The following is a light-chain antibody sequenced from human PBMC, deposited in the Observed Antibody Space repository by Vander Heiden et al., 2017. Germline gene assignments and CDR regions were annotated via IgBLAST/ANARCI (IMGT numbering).Light chain of an antibody. CDR3: QQYNNWPPWT. J-gene: IGKJ1*01. CDR1: QSVSSN. Sequence: EIVLTHSPATLSVSPGERATLSCRASQSVSSNLAWYQQKPGQAPRLLIYGASTRATGIPARFSGSGSGTEFTLTIRSLQSEDFAVYYCQQYNNWPPWTFGQGTKVEIK. CDR2: GAS. V-gene: IGKV3-15*01.